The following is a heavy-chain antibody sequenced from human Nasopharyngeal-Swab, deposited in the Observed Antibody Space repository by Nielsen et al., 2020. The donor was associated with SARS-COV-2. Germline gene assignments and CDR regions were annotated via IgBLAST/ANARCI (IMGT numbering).Heavy chain of an antibody. D-gene: IGHD3/OR15-3a*01. CDR3: TKDKRGSWTIDY. Sequence: GESLKISCAASGFTFSSYDMHWVRQATGKGLEWVSAIGTAGDTYYPDSVKGRFTISRDISRNTLQLQMNSLKGEDTAVYYCTKDKRGSWTIDYWGQGTLVTVPS. CDR1: GFTFSSYD. CDR2: IGTAGDT. J-gene: IGHJ4*02. V-gene: IGHV3-13*01.